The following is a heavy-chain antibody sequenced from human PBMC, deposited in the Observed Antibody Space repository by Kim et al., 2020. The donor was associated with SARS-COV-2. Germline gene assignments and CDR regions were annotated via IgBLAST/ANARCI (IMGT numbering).Heavy chain of an antibody. CDR3: AKGLAGIGDDHFDY. Sequence: GGSLRLSCAASGFGFSTYAMNWVRQAPGKGLQWVSGTSGRGTSSYYADSVKGRFTISRDNSNNTVYLQMNSLRADDTAIYYCAKGLAGIGDDHFDYWG. J-gene: IGHJ4*01. D-gene: IGHD5-12*01. CDR1: GFGFSTYA. V-gene: IGHV3-23*01. CDR2: TSGRGTSS.